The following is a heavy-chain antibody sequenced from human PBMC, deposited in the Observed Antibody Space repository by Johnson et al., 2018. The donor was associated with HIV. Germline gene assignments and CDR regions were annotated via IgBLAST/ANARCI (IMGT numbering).Heavy chain of an antibody. CDR3: ASAGGYCICGSCSGQPPGGPNDAFDL. J-gene: IGHJ3*01. CDR1: GFTFSDYY. V-gene: IGHV3-11*01. D-gene: IGHD2-15*01. Sequence: QMLLVESGGGLVKPGGSLRLSCAASGFTFSDYYMGWIRQTPGKGLEWISYISSRGIPIYYADSVKGRFTVSRDNAKNLLYLQMHSLRAEDTAVHYCASAGGYCICGSCSGQPPGGPNDAFDLWGQGTMVTISS. CDR2: ISSRGIPI.